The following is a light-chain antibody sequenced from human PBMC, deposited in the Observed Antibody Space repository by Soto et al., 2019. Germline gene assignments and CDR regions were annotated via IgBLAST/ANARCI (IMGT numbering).Light chain of an antibody. CDR1: SSDVGGYNY. CDR2: EVT. V-gene: IGLV2-8*01. J-gene: IGLJ3*02. Sequence: QSVLTQPPSASGSPGQSVTISCTGTSSDVGGYNYVSWYQQYPGRAPKLMIYEVTKRPSGVPDRFSGSKSGNTASLTVSGLQAEDEDDYYCSSYAAGNNFYFVFGGGTKLTVL. CDR3: SSYAAGNNFYFV.